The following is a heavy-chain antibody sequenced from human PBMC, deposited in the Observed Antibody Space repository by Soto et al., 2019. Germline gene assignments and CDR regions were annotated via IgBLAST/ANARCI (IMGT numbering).Heavy chain of an antibody. CDR2: ISSSGSTI. Sequence: PGGSLRLSCAASGFTFSSYEMNWVRQAPGKGLEWVSYISSSGSTIYYADSVKGRFTISRDNAKNSLYLQMNSLRAEDTAVYYCARTIVGATSGAFDIWGQGTMVTVSS. CDR3: ARTIVGATSGAFDI. D-gene: IGHD1-26*01. V-gene: IGHV3-48*03. CDR1: GFTFSSYE. J-gene: IGHJ3*02.